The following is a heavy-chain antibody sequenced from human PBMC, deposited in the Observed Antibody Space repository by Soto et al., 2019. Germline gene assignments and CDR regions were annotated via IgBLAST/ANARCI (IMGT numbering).Heavy chain of an antibody. CDR2: LNNYGIT. CDR3: GREGGETWDYEAS. J-gene: IGHJ5*02. V-gene: IGHV4-4*07. Sequence: PSETLSLTCTVSGGAVSSYRWSWTRQPAGKGLEWIGRLNNYGITHYNPSLKSRVTVSVDTSRNQFFLTLRSASAADSAVYHCGREGGETWDYEASWGQGTPVTVSS. D-gene: IGHD1-7*01. CDR1: GGAVSSYR.